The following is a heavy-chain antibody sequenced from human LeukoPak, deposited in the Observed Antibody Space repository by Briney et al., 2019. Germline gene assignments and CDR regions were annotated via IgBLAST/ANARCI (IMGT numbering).Heavy chain of an antibody. CDR2: ISTYNDNT. CDR3: ARDERTRIAVAGTAFSI. D-gene: IGHD6-19*01. J-gene: IGHJ3*02. CDR1: GYTFTNYG. Sequence: ASVKISCKASGYTFTNYGISWVRQAPGQGLEWMGWISTYNDNTNYAQKLQGRVTMTTDTSTSTAYMELRSLRSDDTAVYYCARDERTRIAVAGTAFSIWGQGTMVTVSS. V-gene: IGHV1-18*01.